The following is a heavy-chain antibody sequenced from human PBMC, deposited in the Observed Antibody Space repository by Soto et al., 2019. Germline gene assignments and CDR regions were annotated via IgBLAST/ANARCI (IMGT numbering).Heavy chain of an antibody. CDR2: VHYAGSP. Sequence: SETLSLTCTVSGGSISGFYWTWLRQPPGKGLEWIGYVHYAGSPTYNPSLKSRLNIAVDTSKNQFSLKLASVTPADTAVYYCARRIYGVSDYWGQGTLVTVSS. V-gene: IGHV4-59*01. J-gene: IGHJ4*02. CDR3: ARRIYGVSDY. D-gene: IGHD3-16*01. CDR1: GGSISGFY.